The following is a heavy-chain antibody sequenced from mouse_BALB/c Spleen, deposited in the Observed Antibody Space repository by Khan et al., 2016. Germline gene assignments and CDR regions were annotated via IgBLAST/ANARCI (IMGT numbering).Heavy chain of an antibody. CDR1: GYSIASDYA. CDR3: ARVYGGDFDY. Sequence: VQLQQSGPGLVKPSQSLSLTCTVTGYSIASDYAWNWIRQFPGNKLEWMGFISYSGNTNYNPSLKSRISITRDTSKNQFFLQLNSVTSEDTGTYYCARVYGGDFDYWGQGTTLTVSS. V-gene: IGHV3-2*02. J-gene: IGHJ2*01. CDR2: ISYSGNT. D-gene: IGHD1-1*01.